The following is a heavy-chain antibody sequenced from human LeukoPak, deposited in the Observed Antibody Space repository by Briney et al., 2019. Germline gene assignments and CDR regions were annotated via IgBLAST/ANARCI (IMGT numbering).Heavy chain of an antibody. J-gene: IGHJ6*02. D-gene: IGHD5-24*01. CDR2: IEQDGSEK. V-gene: IGHV3-7*01. CDR1: GFTFSSYW. CDR3: ARFKMATISHYYYYGMDV. Sequence: GGSLRLSCAASGFTFSSYWMSWVRQAPGKGLEWVANIEQDGSEKYYVDSVKGRFTISRDNAKNSLYLQMNSLRAEDTAVYYCARFKMATISHYYYYGMDVWGQGTTVTVSS.